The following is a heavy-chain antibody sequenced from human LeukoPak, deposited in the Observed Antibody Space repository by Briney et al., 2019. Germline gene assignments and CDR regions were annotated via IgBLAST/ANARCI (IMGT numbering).Heavy chain of an antibody. Sequence: GGSLRLSCAASGFTFSSYAMTWVRQTPGKGLEWVSGISGSGGSTYYADSVKGRFTISRDNSKNTLYLQMNSLRAGDTALYYCAKLYYYGSASYAWGQGTLVIVSS. J-gene: IGHJ5*02. CDR2: ISGSGGST. D-gene: IGHD3-10*01. CDR1: GFTFSSYA. CDR3: AKLYYYGSASYA. V-gene: IGHV3-23*01.